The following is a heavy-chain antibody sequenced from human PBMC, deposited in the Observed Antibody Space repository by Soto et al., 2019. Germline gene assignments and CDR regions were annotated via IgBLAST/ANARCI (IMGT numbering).Heavy chain of an antibody. D-gene: IGHD3-22*01. V-gene: IGHV3-30*18. J-gene: IGHJ4*02. CDR2: ISYDGSNK. CDR1: GFTFSSYG. CDR3: AKDSRITMIVVVPSLDY. Sequence: GSLRLSCAASGFTFSSYGMHWVRQAPGKGLEWVAVISYDGSNKYYADSVKGRFTISRDNSKNTLYLQMNSLRAEDTAVYYCAKDSRITMIVVVPSLDYWGQGTLVTVSS.